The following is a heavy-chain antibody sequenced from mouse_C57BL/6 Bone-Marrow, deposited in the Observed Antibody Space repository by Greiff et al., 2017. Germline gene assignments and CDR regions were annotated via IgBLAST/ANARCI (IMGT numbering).Heavy chain of an antibody. CDR3: ARLNYYGSSYFDY. J-gene: IGHJ2*01. V-gene: IGHV5-15*01. D-gene: IGHD1-1*01. Sequence: EVKLMESGGGLVQPGGSLKLSCAASGFTFSDYGMAWVRQAPRKGPEWVAFISNLAYSIYYADTVTGRFPISRENAKNTLYLEMSSLRSEDTAMYYCARLNYYGSSYFDYWGQGTTRTVSS. CDR1: GFTFSDYG. CDR2: ISNLAYSI.